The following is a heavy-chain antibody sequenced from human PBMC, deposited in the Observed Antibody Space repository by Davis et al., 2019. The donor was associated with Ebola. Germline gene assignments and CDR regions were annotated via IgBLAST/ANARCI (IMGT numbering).Heavy chain of an antibody. CDR2: IYSGGST. V-gene: IGHV3-53*01. J-gene: IGHJ5*02. CDR3: ATYGGVPAANPVYNWFDP. CDR1: GFTVSSNY. Sequence: PGGSLRLSCAASGFTVSSNYMSWVRQAPGKGLEWVSVIYSGGSTYYADSVKGRFTISRDNSKNTLYLQMNSLRAEDTAVYYCATYGGVPAANPVYNWFDPWGQGTLVTVSS. D-gene: IGHD2-2*01.